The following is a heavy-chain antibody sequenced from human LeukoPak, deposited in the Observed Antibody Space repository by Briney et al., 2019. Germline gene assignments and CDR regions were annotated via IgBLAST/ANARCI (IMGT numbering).Heavy chain of an antibody. Sequence: SQTLSLTCTLSGGSISSGGYYCSWIRQHGGTGLGLGGYIYYSGSTSYNPSLKSRVTISVDTSKAQFSLKLSSVTAADTAVYYCARGRAEYYGSGSYYKGDNWFDPWGQGTLVTVSS. CDR3: ARGRAEYYGSGSYYKGDNWFDP. J-gene: IGHJ5*02. V-gene: IGHV4-31*03. D-gene: IGHD3-10*01. CDR2: IYYSGST. CDR1: GGSISSGGYY.